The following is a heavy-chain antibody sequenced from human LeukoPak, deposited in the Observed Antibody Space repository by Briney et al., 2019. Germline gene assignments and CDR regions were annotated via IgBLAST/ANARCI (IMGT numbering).Heavy chain of an antibody. V-gene: IGHV1-46*01. J-gene: IGHJ5*02. CDR1: GYTFTSYY. CDR2: INPSGGST. Sequence: VASVKVSCKASGYTFTSYYMHWVRQAPGQGLEWVGIINPSGGSTSYAQKFQGRVTVTRDTSTSTVYMELSSLRAEDTAVYYCVKDRFGSFDPWGQGTLVTVSS. CDR3: VKDRFGSFDP. D-gene: IGHD5-18*01.